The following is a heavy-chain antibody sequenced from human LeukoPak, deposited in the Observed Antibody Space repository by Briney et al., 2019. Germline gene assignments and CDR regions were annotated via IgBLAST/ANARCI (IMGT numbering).Heavy chain of an antibody. CDR3: ARGSTYYDSSGQVPFDY. J-gene: IGHJ4*02. CDR1: GFTFSSYW. V-gene: IGHV3-48*01. Sequence: GGSLRLSCAASGFTFSSYWMSWVRQAPGKGLEWGSYISGSSSTIYYADSVRGRFTISRDNGKNTLYLQMNSLRAEDTAVYYCARGSTYYDSSGQVPFDYWSQGTLVTVSS. CDR2: ISGSSSTI. D-gene: IGHD3-22*01.